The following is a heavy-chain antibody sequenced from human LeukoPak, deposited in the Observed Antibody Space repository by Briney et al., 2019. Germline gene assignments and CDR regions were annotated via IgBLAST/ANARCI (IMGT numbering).Heavy chain of an antibody. CDR2: FSYSGST. D-gene: IGHD3-10*01. CDR1: GGSMRSSTYY. V-gene: IGHV4-39*01. CDR3: ARHYYYGSGKYVPFDY. Sequence: PSETLSLTCAVSGGSMRSSTYYWGWIRQSPGKGLEWIGRFSYSGSTNYNPSLKSPITISIDTSNNHFSLKLSSVTAADTAVYYCARHYYYGSGKYVPFDYWGQGTLVTVSS. J-gene: IGHJ4*02.